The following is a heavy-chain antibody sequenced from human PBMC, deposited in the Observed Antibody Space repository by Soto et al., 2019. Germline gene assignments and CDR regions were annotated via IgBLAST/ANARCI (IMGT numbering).Heavy chain of an antibody. J-gene: IGHJ4*02. D-gene: IGHD3-10*01. CDR3: ARGVTVGRGPIIIVYYFDY. CDR2: IYHTGGT. CDR1: GGSISSDYW. V-gene: IGHV4-4*02. Sequence: SETLSLTCAVSGGSISSDYWWIWVRQAPGKGLEWIGEIYHTGGTNSNPSLESRVTISVDKSKNQFSLKLNSLTAADTAVYYRARGVTVGRGPIIIVYYFDYWGQGTLVTVSS.